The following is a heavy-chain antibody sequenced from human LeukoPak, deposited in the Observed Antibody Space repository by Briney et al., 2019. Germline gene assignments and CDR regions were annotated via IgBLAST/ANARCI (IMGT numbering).Heavy chain of an antibody. Sequence: GGSLRLSCAASGFTFSSYAMNWVRQAPGKGLEWVSTITGNGDSTYSADSIKGRFTISRDNSKNTLCLQMNSLRAEDTAVYYCAKGPSIGYRTSWFDYWGQGTLVTVSS. D-gene: IGHD6-13*01. CDR1: GFTFSSYA. J-gene: IGHJ4*02. V-gene: IGHV3-23*01. CDR2: ITGNGDST. CDR3: AKGPSIGYRTSWFDY.